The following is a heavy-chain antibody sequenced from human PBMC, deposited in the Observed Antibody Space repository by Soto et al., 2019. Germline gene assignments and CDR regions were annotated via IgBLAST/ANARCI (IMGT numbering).Heavy chain of an antibody. CDR3: RKRDTDN. Sequence: GGSLILSCAASGFTFSSSDMSWVRQAPGKGLEWVSAVSGSGGSTYYADSVKGRFTISRDNSKNTLYLQMNSLSAEDTALYYCRKRDTDNWGQGTLVTVSS. CDR1: GFTFSSSD. J-gene: IGHJ4*02. V-gene: IGHV3-23*01. CDR2: VSGSGGST.